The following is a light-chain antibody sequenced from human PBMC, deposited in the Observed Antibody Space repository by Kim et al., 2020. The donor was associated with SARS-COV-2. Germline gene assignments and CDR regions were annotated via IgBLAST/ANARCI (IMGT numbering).Light chain of an antibody. J-gene: IGLJ3*02. V-gene: IGLV1-40*01. CDR3: QSYACSLSGSV. CDR2: GSS. CDR1: SSNSRSSFA. Sequence: VTLSCTGSSSNSRSSFALHRHQPLPAPPPKILLYGSSNRPSGGPDRFSGSKSGTSASLALTGSQAQDEADYYYQSYACSLSGSVFGGGTQLTVL.